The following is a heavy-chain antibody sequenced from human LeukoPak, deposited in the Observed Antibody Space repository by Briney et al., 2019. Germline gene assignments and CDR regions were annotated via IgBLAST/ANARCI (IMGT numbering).Heavy chain of an antibody. CDR2: IIPILGMA. CDR3: ASTISIAVAGIDY. Sequence: VASVKVSCKVSGYTLTELSMHWVRQAPGQGLEWMGRIIPILGMANYAQKFQGRVTITADKPTSTAYMELSSLRSEDTAVYYCASTISIAVAGIDYWGQGTLVTVSS. J-gene: IGHJ4*02. V-gene: IGHV1-69*02. D-gene: IGHD6-19*01. CDR1: GYTLTELS.